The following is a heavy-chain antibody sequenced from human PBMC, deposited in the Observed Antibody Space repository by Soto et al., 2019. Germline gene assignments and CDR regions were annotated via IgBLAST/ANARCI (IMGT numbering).Heavy chain of an antibody. CDR1: GGTFSSYA. J-gene: IGHJ4*02. CDR3: AVVGYRGSADSFDY. Sequence: SVNVSCKAAGGTFSSYAISWVRQAPGQGLEWMGGIIPIFGTANYAQKFQGRVTITGDESTSTAYMELSSLRSEDTAVYYCAVVGYRGSADSFDYSGQAPLLTVSS. D-gene: IGHD5-12*01. CDR2: IIPIFGTA. V-gene: IGHV1-69*01.